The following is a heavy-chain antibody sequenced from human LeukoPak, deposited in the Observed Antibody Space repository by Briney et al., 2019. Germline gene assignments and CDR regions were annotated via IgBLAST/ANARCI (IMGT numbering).Heavy chain of an antibody. CDR2: ISSSSSYI. CDR3: ARGEGGIVVVPAAMVPDY. D-gene: IGHD2-2*01. J-gene: IGHJ4*02. CDR1: GFAFSSYS. V-gene: IGHV3-21*01. Sequence: GGSLRLSCAASGFAFSSYSMNWVRQAPGKGLEWVSSISSSSSYIYYADSVKGRFTISRDNAKNSLYLQMNSLRAEDTAVYYCARGEGGIVVVPAAMVPDYWGQGTLVTVSS.